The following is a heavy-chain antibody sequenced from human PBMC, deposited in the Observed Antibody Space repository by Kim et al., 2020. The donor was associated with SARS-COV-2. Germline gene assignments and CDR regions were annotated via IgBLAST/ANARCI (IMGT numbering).Heavy chain of an antibody. D-gene: IGHD3-16*01. V-gene: IGHV4-59*08. CDR1: GASISSYY. CDR2: IYYSGST. CDR3: AGPLGYFDL. Sequence: SETLSLTCTVSGASISSYYWSWIRQPPGKGLEWIGYIYYSGSTNYNPSLKSRVTISVDTSKNQFSLKLSSVTAADTAVYYCAGPLGYFDLWGRGTLVTVSS. J-gene: IGHJ2*01.